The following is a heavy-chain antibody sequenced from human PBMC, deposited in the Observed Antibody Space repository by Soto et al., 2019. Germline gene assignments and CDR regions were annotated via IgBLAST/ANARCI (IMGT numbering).Heavy chain of an antibody. CDR1: GGSFSGYY. V-gene: IGHV4-34*01. D-gene: IGHD2-15*01. CDR2: INHSGST. Sequence: SETLSLTCAVYGGSFSGYYWSWVRQPPGKGLEWIGEINHSGSTNYNPSLKSRVTISVDTSKNQFSLKLSSVTAADTAVYYCARFRYCSGGSCYPFDYWGQGTLVTVSS. J-gene: IGHJ4*02. CDR3: ARFRYCSGGSCYPFDY.